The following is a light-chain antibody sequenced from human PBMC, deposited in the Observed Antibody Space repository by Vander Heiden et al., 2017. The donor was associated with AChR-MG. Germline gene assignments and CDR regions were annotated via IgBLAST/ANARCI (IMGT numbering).Light chain of an antibody. CDR2: QKD. J-gene: IGLJ3*02. CDR1: NLGDKY. V-gene: IGLV3-1*01. Sequence: SYKLTQPPSVSVSPGQTATITCSGYNLGDKYGSWYQQKPGQPPLLVIYQKDKRPSGIPERFSGSNSGNTATLTISGTQSVDEADFFCQAWDSRSNWVFGGGTKLTVL. CDR3: QAWDSRSNWV.